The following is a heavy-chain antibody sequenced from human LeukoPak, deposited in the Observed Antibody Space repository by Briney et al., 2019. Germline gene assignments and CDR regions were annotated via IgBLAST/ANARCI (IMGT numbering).Heavy chain of an antibody. CDR2: IWYDGSNK. D-gene: IGHD3-22*01. Sequence: GGSLRLSCAASGFTFSSYGMHWVRQAPGKGLEWVAVIWYDGSNKYYADSVKGRFTISRDNSKNTLYLQMNSLRAEDTAVYYCARVEYDSSGYYYFGAFDIWGQGTMVTVSS. J-gene: IGHJ3*02. CDR3: ARVEYDSSGYYYFGAFDI. CDR1: GFTFSSYG. V-gene: IGHV3-33*01.